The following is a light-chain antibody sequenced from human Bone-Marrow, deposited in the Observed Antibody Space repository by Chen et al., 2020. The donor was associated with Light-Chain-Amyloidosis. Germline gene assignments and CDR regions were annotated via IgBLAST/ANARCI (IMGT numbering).Light chain of an antibody. CDR3: QSADSSGTYEVI. V-gene: IGLV3-25*02. CDR1: DLPTKY. Sequence: SYELTQPPSVSVSPGQTARITCSGDDLPTKYAYWYQQKPGQAPVLVIHRDTERPSGISERFSGSSEGTTATLTISGVQAEEEDDYHCQSADSSGTYEVIFGGGTKLTVL. J-gene: IGLJ2*01. CDR2: RDT.